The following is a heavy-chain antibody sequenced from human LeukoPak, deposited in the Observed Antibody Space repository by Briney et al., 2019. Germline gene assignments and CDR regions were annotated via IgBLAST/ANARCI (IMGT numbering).Heavy chain of an antibody. CDR1: GYTFTSYG. CDR3: ARDGVLGYCSGGSCYYANWYFDL. D-gene: IGHD2-15*01. J-gene: IGHJ2*01. Sequence: ASVKVSCKASGYTFTSYGISWVRQAPGQGLEWMGWISACNGNTNYAQKLQGRVTMTTDTSTSTAYMELRSLRSDDTAVYYCARDGVLGYCSGGSCYYANWYFDLWGRGTLVTVSS. V-gene: IGHV1-18*01. CDR2: ISACNGNT.